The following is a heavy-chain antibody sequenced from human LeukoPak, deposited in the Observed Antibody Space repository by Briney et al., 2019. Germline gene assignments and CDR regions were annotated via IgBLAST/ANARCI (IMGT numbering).Heavy chain of an antibody. CDR2: INWNCGST. V-gene: IGHV3-20*04. J-gene: IGHJ4*02. D-gene: IGHD6-19*01. Sequence: PGGSLRLSCAASGFTFDDYGMSWVRQAPGKGLEWVSGINWNCGSTGYADSVKGRFAISRDNAKNSLYLQMNSLRAEDTALYYCARVLDSSGWYAFDYWGQGTLVTVSS. CDR3: ARVLDSSGWYAFDY. CDR1: GFTFDDYG.